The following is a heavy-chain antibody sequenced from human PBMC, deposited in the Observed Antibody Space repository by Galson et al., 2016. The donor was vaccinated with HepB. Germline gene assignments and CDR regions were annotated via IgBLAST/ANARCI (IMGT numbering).Heavy chain of an antibody. CDR1: GDSVSSSIYF. CDR2: GNMYYSGTT. Sequence: ETLSLTCIVSGDSVSSSIYFWAWIRQPPGKGLEWIGTGNMYYSGTTYYNPSLKSRVTISVDTSKNQFSLKLNSVTATDTAVYYCARVIALPDSGSLNAFDIWGRGTLVTVSS. D-gene: IGHD3-10*01. CDR3: ARVIALPDSGSLNAFDI. J-gene: IGHJ3*02. V-gene: IGHV4-39*07.